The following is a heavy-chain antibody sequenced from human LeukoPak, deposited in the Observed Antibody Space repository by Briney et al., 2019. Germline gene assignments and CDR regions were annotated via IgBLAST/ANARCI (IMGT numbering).Heavy chain of an antibody. CDR1: GFTFSSYW. Sequence: PGGSLRLSCAASGFTFSSYWMSWVRQAPGKGLEWVANIKQDGSEKYYVDSVKGRFTISRDNAKNSLYLQMNSLSSEDTAVYYCARDGIAAAGGTNWFDPWGQGTLVTVSS. J-gene: IGHJ5*02. V-gene: IGHV3-7*04. CDR2: IKQDGSEK. D-gene: IGHD6-13*01. CDR3: ARDGIAAAGGTNWFDP.